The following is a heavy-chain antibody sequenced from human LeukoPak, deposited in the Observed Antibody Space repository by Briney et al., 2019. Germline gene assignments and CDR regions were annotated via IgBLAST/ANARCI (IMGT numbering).Heavy chain of an antibody. CDR1: RASISSGNW. Sequence: ASETLSLTCAVSRASISSGNWWSWVRQPPGKGLEWIGEIHHSGSTNYNPSLKSRVTISVDTSKNQFSLKLSSVTAADTAVYYCARHFGITRWLMGWFDPWGQGTLVTVSS. CDR2: IHHSGST. V-gene: IGHV4-4*02. J-gene: IGHJ5*02. D-gene: IGHD3-3*02. CDR3: ARHFGITRWLMGWFDP.